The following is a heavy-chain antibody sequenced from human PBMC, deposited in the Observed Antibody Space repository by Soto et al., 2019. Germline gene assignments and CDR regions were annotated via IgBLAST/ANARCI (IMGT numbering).Heavy chain of an antibody. Sequence: QLVESGGGSVQTGESLRLSCIASGFTFDDYSLNWVRLAPGKGLEWVAYISSTSRTIWYADTVKGWFTISRDNAKNAVDLQMRSLRDEDTATYFCAREVDTANYSGMAVWGQGPTVTVSS. CDR2: ISSTSRTI. J-gene: IGHJ6*02. V-gene: IGHV3-48*02. D-gene: IGHD5-18*01. CDR1: GFTFDDYS. CDR3: AREVDTANYSGMAV.